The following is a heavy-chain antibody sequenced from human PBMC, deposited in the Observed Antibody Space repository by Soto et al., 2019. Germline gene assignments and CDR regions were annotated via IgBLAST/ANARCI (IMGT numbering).Heavy chain of an antibody. CDR3: ARGLEAAAMSGWFDP. J-gene: IGHJ5*02. V-gene: IGHV1-69*01. Sequence: QVQLVQSGAEVKKPGSSVKVSCKASGGTFSSYAISWVRQAPGQGLEWMGGIIPIFGTANYAQKFQGRGTITADESTSTAYMERSSLRSEDTAVYYCARGLEAAAMSGWFDPWGQGTLVTVSS. CDR1: GGTFSSYA. D-gene: IGHD6-13*01. CDR2: IIPIFGTA.